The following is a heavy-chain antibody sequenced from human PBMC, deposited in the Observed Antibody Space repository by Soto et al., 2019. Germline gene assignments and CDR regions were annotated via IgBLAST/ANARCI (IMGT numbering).Heavy chain of an antibody. CDR2: ISGSGGST. V-gene: IGHV3-23*01. J-gene: IGHJ6*02. D-gene: IGHD2-2*01. CDR3: AKVVPAARYYYGMDV. Sequence: GGSLRLSCAASGFTFSSYAMSWVRQAPGKGLEWVSAISGSGGSTDYADSVKGRFTISRDNSKNTLYLQMNSLRAEDTAVYYCAKVVPAARYYYGMDVWGQGTTVTVSS. CDR1: GFTFSSYA.